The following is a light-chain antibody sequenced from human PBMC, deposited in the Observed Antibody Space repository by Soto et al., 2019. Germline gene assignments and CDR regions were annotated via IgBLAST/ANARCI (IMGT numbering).Light chain of an antibody. V-gene: IGLV2-14*01. Sequence: QSALTQAASVSGSPGQSITISCTGTSSDIGAYQYVSWYQQCPGKVPKVLIYAVKNRPSGISDRFSGSKSGNTASLTISGLQAEDEAVYYCNSYTNSDTVIFGGGTKLTVL. CDR2: AVK. CDR1: SSDIGAYQY. CDR3: NSYTNSDTVI. J-gene: IGLJ2*01.